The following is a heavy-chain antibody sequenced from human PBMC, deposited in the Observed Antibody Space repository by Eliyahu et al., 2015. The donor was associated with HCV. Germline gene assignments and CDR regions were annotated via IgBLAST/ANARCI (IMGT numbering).Heavy chain of an antibody. CDR3: AKSNVWGSYRPCAFDI. J-gene: IGHJ3*02. Sequence: EVQLLESGGGLVQPGGSLRLSCAASGFTFSSYAMSWVRQAPGKGVGWVSAISGSGGSTYYADSVKGRFTISRDNSKNTPYLQMNSLRAEDTAVYYCAKSNVWGSYRPCAFDIWGQGTMVTVSS. CDR1: GFTFSSYA. D-gene: IGHD3-16*02. V-gene: IGHV3-23*01. CDR2: ISGSGGST.